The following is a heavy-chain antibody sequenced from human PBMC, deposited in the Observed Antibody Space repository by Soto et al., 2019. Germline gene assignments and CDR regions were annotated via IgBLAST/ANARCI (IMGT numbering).Heavy chain of an antibody. V-gene: IGHV3-11*04. CDR3: ARDENSNSEPNYYYYGMDV. CDR2: ISSSSSTI. D-gene: IGHD4-4*01. Sequence: GGSLRLSCAASGFTFSDYYMSWIRQAPGKGLEWVSYISSSSSTIYYADSVKGRFTISRDNAKNSLYLQMNSLRDEDTAVYYCARDENSNSEPNYYYYGMDVWGQGTTVTVSS. J-gene: IGHJ6*02. CDR1: GFTFSDYY.